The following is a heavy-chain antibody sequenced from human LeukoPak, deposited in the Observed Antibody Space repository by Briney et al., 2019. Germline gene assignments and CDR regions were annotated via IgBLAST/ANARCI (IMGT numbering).Heavy chain of an antibody. D-gene: IGHD5-24*01. CDR2: IYYSGST. V-gene: IGHV4-61*05. CDR3: ATTDGYNFGFDY. J-gene: IGHJ4*02. CDR1: GGSISSSSYY. Sequence: NPSDTLSLTCTVSGGSISSSSYYWGWIRQPPGKGLEWIGYIYYSGSTNYNPSLKSRVTISVDTSKNQFSLKLSSVTAADTAVYYCATTDGYNFGFDYWGQGTLVTVSS.